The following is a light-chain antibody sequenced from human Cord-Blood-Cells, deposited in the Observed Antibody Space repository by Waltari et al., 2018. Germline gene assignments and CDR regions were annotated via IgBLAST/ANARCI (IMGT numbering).Light chain of an antibody. CDR1: TIGRTN. V-gene: IGLV3-9*01. CDR3: QVWDSSTAWV. J-gene: IGLJ3*02. Sequence: SYALTQPLSVAVAQGQTARFNCGGNTIGRTNVNWYQQKPGQAPVLFIYRDSNRPSGIPERFSGSNSGNTATLTISRAQAGDEADYYCQVWDSSTAWVFGGGTKLTVL. CDR2: RDS.